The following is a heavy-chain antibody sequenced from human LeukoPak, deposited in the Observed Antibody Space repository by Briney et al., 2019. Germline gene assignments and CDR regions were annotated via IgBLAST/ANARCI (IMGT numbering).Heavy chain of an antibody. CDR3: ATYDVLTGFEY. V-gene: IGHV1-69*13. CDR2: IIPLKGTS. D-gene: IGHD3-9*01. Sequence: GASVKVSCKASGYTFNGFYLHWVRQAPGHGLEWMGGIIPLKGTSKHTQKLQDRATISADESTNTVYMEVRSLRSEDTALYYCATYDVLTGFEYWGQGTLVIVSS. CDR1: GYTFNGFY. J-gene: IGHJ4*02.